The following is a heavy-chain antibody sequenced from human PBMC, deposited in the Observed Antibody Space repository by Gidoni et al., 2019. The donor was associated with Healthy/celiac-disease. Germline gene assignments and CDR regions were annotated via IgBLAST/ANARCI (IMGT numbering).Heavy chain of an antibody. V-gene: IGHV1-69-2*01. J-gene: IGHJ6*02. D-gene: IGHD2-8*01. CDR3: ATGYCTNGVCYTRRGYGMDV. CDR1: GYTFTDYY. Sequence: EVQLVQSGAEVKKPGATVKISCKVSGYTFTDYYMHWVQQAPGKGLEWMGLVVPEDGETIYAEKFQGRVTITADTSTDTAYMELSSLRSEDTAVYYCATGYCTNGVCYTRRGYGMDVWGQGTTVTVSS. CDR2: VVPEDGET.